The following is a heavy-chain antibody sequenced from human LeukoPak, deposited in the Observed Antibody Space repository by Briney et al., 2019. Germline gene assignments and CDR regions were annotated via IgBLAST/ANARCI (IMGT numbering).Heavy chain of an antibody. CDR3: ARVLAAAWGPSTLTDWFDP. Sequence: GGSLRLSCAASGFTFSSYAMSWVRQAPGKGLEWVSAISGSGDSTYYADSVKGRFTISRDNSKNTLYLRMNSLRAEDTAVYYCARVLAAAWGPSTLTDWFDPWGQGTLVTVSS. CDR1: GFTFSSYA. CDR2: ISGSGDST. J-gene: IGHJ5*02. D-gene: IGHD6-13*01. V-gene: IGHV3-23*01.